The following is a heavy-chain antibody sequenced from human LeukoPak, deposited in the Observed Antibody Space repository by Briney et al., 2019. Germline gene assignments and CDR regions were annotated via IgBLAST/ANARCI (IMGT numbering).Heavy chain of an antibody. D-gene: IGHD3-22*01. Sequence: SETLSLTCTVSGDSISTSNSYWGWIRQPPGKGLEWIGSIYYSGNTYYNPSLKSRVTISVDTSKNQFSLKLSSVTAADTAVYYCARGRNYDSSGGDYWGQGTLVTVSS. CDR1: GDSISTSNSY. CDR3: ARGRNYDSSGGDY. CDR2: IYYSGNT. J-gene: IGHJ4*02. V-gene: IGHV4-39*07.